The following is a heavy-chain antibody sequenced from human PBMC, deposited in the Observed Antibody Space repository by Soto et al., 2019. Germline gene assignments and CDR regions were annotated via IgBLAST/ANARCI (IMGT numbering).Heavy chain of an antibody. CDR2: IIPFSGTA. CDR3: ARDRYDYSKSPRYYYYGMDV. V-gene: IGHV1-69*01. D-gene: IGHD4-4*01. CDR1: GGTFSSYA. J-gene: IGHJ6*02. Sequence: QVQLVQSGAEVKKPGSSVKVSCKASGGTFSSYAISWVRQAPGQGLEWMGGIIPFSGTANYAQQFQGRVTITADESTSTDYMELSSLRSEDTAVYYCARDRYDYSKSPRYYYYGMDVWGQGTTVTVCS.